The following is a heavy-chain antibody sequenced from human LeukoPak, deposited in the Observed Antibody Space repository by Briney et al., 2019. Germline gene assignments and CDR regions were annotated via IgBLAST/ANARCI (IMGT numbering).Heavy chain of an antibody. J-gene: IGHJ4*02. Sequence: GGSLRLSCGASGFTFSSHAMSWVRQAPGKGLEWVSAISGSGGSTYYADSVKGRFTISRDNSKNTLNLQMNSLRAEDTAVYYCARGFITSYFDYWGQGTLVTVSS. CDR1: GFTFSSHA. CDR2: ISGSGGST. CDR3: ARGFITSYFDY. V-gene: IGHV3-23*01. D-gene: IGHD1-20*01.